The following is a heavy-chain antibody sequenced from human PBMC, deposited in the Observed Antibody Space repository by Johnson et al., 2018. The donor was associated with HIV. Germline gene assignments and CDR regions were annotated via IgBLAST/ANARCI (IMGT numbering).Heavy chain of an antibody. CDR1: GFTFDDYG. J-gene: IGHJ3*02. V-gene: IGHV3-20*04. Sequence: VQLVESEGGLVQPGRSLRLSCTVSGFTFDDYGMSCVRQAPGKGLEWVSGINSNGGSTVSADSVKGRFTISRDNAKNFLYLQMNSLRAEDTALYYCAKGRRGGIFGVARSAFDIWGQGTMVTVSS. CDR2: INSNGGST. D-gene: IGHD3-3*01. CDR3: AKGRRGGIFGVARSAFDI.